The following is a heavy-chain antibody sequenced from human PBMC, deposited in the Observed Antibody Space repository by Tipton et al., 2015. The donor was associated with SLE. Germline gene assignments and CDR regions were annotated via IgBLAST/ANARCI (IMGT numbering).Heavy chain of an antibody. D-gene: IGHD5-18*01. CDR3: ARVRVDTAMGVFDL. CDR1: GYTFTTYG. Sequence: QLVQSGVEVKRPGASVRVSCKASGYTFTTYGISWVRQAPGKGLEWMGWISTYNGNTNYAKKLQGRVTMTSDTSTSTAYMELRSQRSDDTAIYYCARVRVDTAMGVFDLWGQGALFIVSS. V-gene: IGHV1-18*01. CDR2: ISTYNGNT. J-gene: IGHJ4*02.